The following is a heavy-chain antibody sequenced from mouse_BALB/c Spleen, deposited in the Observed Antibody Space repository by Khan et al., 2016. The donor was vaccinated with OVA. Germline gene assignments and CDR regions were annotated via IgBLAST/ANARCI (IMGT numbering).Heavy chain of an antibody. J-gene: IGHJ2*01. Sequence: EVELVESGGGLVQPGGSRKLSCAASGFTFSSLGMHWVRQAPEKGLEWVAYISSGSSTIYYADTVKGRFTISRDSPRNTLFLQMTSLRSEDTAMYYCASSNWDYWGQGTTLTVSS. CDR3: ASSNWDY. CDR1: GFTFSSLG. CDR2: ISSGSSTI. V-gene: IGHV5-17*02. D-gene: IGHD4-1*01.